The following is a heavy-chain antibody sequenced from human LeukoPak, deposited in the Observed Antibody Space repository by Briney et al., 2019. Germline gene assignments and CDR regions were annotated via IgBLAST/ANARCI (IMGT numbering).Heavy chain of an antibody. J-gene: IGHJ4*02. CDR1: GFTFDDYA. Sequence: PGRSLRLSCAASGFTFDDYAMHWVRQAPGKGLEWVLGISWNSGSIGYADSVKGRFTISRDNAKNSLYLQMNSLRAEDTALYYCAKDLINWNYDGSGFDYWGQGTLVTVSS. CDR3: AKDLINWNYDGSGFDY. CDR2: ISWNSGSI. V-gene: IGHV3-9*01. D-gene: IGHD1-7*01.